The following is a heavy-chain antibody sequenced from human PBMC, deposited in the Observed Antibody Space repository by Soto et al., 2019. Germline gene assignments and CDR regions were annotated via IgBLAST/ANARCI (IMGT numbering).Heavy chain of an antibody. J-gene: IGHJ6*03. Sequence: GASVKVSCKASGYTFTSYAMHWVRQAPGQRLEWMGWINAGNGNTKYSQKFQGRVTITRDTSASTAYMELSSLRSEDTAVYYCARGRITIFGDDYYYYMDVWGKGTTVTVSS. V-gene: IGHV1-3*01. CDR3: ARGRITIFGDDYYYYMDV. CDR1: GYTFTSYA. D-gene: IGHD3-3*01. CDR2: INAGNGNT.